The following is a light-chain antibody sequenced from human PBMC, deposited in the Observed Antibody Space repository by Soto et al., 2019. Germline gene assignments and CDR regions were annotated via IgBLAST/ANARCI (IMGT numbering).Light chain of an antibody. V-gene: IGKV1-27*01. J-gene: IGKJ3*01. Sequence: DVQMTQSPSSLSASVGDRVTITCRASQGISNYLAWYQQKSGKVPRLLIYAASTLQLGVPSRFSCSGSGSDFTLTISSLQPEGVATYYCQRYDSAPRTFGPGTKVDIK. CDR2: AAS. CDR3: QRYDSAPRT. CDR1: QGISNY.